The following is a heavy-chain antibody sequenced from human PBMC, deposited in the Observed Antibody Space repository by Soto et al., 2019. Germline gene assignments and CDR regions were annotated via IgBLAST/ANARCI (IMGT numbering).Heavy chain of an antibody. CDR1: GGSLRRGGYY. J-gene: IGHJ6*02. V-gene: IGHV4-31*03. CDR2: IYYSGST. CDR3: ARDYRATEIFGGNINYAMDV. D-gene: IGHD3-16*01. Sequence: PSETLSLTCTVSGGSLRRGGYYWSWIRQHPGKGLEWIGYIYYSGSTYYNPSLKSRVTISLDTSENQFSLRLSSVTAADTAVYYCARDYRATEIFGGNINYAMDVWCRGTTST.